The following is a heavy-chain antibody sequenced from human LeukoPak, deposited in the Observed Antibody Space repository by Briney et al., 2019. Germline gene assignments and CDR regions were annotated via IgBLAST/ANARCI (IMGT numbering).Heavy chain of an antibody. Sequence: ASVKVSCKASGYTFTGYGISWVRQAPGQGLEWMGWISAYNGNTNYAQKLQGRVTMTTDTSTSTAYMELRSLRSDDTAVYYCARDKGGYSSGWYAAYWGQGTLVTVSS. CDR1: GYTFTGYG. CDR3: ARDKGGYSSGWYAAY. V-gene: IGHV1-18*01. D-gene: IGHD6-19*01. J-gene: IGHJ4*02. CDR2: ISAYNGNT.